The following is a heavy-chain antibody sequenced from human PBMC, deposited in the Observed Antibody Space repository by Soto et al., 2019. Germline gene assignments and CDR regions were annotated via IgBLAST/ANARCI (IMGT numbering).Heavy chain of an antibody. J-gene: IGHJ4*02. CDR2: INAYSGNT. CDR3: ARDVGYGLIDY. D-gene: IGHD5-18*01. V-gene: IGHV1-18*01. Sequence: EASVKVSCKASGYTFTSYGISWVRQAPGQGLEWMGWINAYSGNTNYAQRLQGRVTMTTDTSTSTAYMELRSLRSDDTAVYYCARDVGYGLIDYWGQGTLVTVSS. CDR1: GYTFTSYG.